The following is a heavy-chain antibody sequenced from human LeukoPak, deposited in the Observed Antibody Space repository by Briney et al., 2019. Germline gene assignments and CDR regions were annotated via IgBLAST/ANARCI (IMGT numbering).Heavy chain of an antibody. CDR2: INHSGST. V-gene: IGHV4-34*01. CDR1: GASISSYY. Sequence: SETLSLTCTVSGASISSYYWSWIRQPPGKGLEWIGEINHSGSTNYNPSLKSRVTISVDTSKNQFSLKLSSVTAADTAVYYCARDRYSSGWYGVFDYWGQGTLVTVSS. D-gene: IGHD6-19*01. J-gene: IGHJ4*02. CDR3: ARDRYSSGWYGVFDY.